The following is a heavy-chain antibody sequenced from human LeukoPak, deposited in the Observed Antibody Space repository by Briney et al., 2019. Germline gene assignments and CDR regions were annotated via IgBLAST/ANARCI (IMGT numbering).Heavy chain of an antibody. Sequence: GGSLRLSCAASGFRFDSFYMGWIRQVPGKGLDYIALISASGAVPYYAESVEVRFTISRDNAKNSVSLQMNSLSADDTAIYYCARSLIVASEDYWGQGTQVIVSS. J-gene: IGHJ4*02. D-gene: IGHD3-22*01. V-gene: IGHV3-11*04. CDR1: GFRFDSFY. CDR2: ISASGAVP. CDR3: ARSLIVASEDY.